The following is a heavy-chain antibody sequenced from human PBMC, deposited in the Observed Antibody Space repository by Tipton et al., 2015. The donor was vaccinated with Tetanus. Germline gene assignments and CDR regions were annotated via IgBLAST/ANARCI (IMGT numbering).Heavy chain of an antibody. V-gene: IGHV3-7*03. CDR2: IKQDGTDN. D-gene: IGHD4-23*01. CDR3: GKQIGGRWVVDH. CDR1: GFTFSSQW. J-gene: IGHJ4*02. Sequence: SLRLSCAASGFTFSSQWMSWVRQAPGKGLEWVANIKQDGTDNRYVDSVKGRFTISRDNAKNSLYLQMNSLSADDTAVYYCGKQIGGRWVVDHWGQGPLVTVSS.